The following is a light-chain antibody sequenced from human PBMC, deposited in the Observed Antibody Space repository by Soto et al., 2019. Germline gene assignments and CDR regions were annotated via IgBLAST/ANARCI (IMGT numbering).Light chain of an antibody. CDR2: DAS. CDR3: QQYDNLPYT. V-gene: IGKV1-33*01. Sequence: DIQMTQSPSSLSASVGDIVTITCQASQDISNYLNWYQQKPGTAPKLLIYDASNLETGVPSRFSGSGSRTDFTITISSLQPEDIATYYCQQYDNLPYTFCQGTKLEIK. J-gene: IGKJ2*01. CDR1: QDISNY.